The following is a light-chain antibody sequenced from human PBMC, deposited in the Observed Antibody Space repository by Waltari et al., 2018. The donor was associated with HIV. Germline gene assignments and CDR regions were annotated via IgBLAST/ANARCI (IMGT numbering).Light chain of an antibody. J-gene: IGLJ3*02. CDR2: STN. V-gene: IGLV8-61*01. CDR1: SGSVSTSYY. CDR3: VLYMGSGINWV. Sequence: QTVVTQEPSFSVSPGGTVTLTCGLSSGSVSTSYYPSWYQQTPGQAPRTLIYSTNTRSSGVPDRFSGSILGNKAALTITGAQADDESDYYCVLYMGSGINWVFGGWTKLTVL.